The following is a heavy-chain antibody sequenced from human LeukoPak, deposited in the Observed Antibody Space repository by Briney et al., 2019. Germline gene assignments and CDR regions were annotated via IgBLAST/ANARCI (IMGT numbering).Heavy chain of an antibody. D-gene: IGHD6-19*01. CDR2: ISYDGSNK. CDR3: ARDPVAGTAYFDY. CDR1: GFTFSSYA. Sequence: GGSLRLSCAASGFTFSSYAMHWVRQAPGKGLEWVAVISYDGSNKYYADSVKGRFTISRDNSKNTLYLQMNSLRAEDTAVYYCARDPVAGTAYFDYWGQGTLVTVSS. J-gene: IGHJ4*02. V-gene: IGHV3-30-3*01.